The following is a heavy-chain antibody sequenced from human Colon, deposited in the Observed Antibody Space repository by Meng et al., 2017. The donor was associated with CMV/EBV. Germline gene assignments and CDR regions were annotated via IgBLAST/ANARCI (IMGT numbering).Heavy chain of an antibody. CDR2: ISQDGSNT. J-gene: IGHJ4*02. CDR1: GFTFSSYA. Sequence: GSLRLSCAVSGFTFSSYAMHWVRQAPGKGLEWVAVISQDGSNTYYADSVKGRFTISRDNSKETLYLQMNSLRAEDTAIFYCASETSGEKDFDYWGQGTVVTVSS. CDR3: ASETSGEKDFDY. V-gene: IGHV3-30*04. D-gene: IGHD5-24*01.